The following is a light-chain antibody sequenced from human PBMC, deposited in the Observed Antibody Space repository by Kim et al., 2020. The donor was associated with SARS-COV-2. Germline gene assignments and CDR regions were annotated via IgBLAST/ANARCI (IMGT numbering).Light chain of an antibody. CDR1: QCISSH. Sequence: SASVGGRVTITCRASQCISSHLNWYQHKPGEAPKLLIYAASRLQSGVPSRFSGSGSGADFTLTISSLQPDDFAAYFCQQSYSAPYTFGQGTKLEIK. CDR2: AAS. J-gene: IGKJ2*01. V-gene: IGKV1-39*01. CDR3: QQSYSAPYT.